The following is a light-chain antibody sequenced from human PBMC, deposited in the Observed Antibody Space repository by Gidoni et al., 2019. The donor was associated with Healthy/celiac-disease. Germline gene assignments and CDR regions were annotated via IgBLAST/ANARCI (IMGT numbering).Light chain of an antibody. J-gene: IGKJ1*01. CDR1: QSVLYSSNNKNY. CDR3: QQYYSTPRT. Sequence: ATINCKSSQSVLYSSNNKNYLAWYQQKPGQPPKLLIYWASTRESGVPDRFSGSGSGTDFTLTISSLQAEDVAVYYCQQYYSTPRTFGQGTKVEIK. V-gene: IGKV4-1*01. CDR2: WAS.